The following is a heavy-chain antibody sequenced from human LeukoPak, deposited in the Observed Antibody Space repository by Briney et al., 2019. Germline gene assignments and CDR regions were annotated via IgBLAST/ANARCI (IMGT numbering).Heavy chain of an antibody. Sequence: ASVKVSCKASGYTFTSYYIHWVRQAPGQGLEWMGLINPSGGSTNYAQKFQGRVTMTRDTSTSTVYMELSSLRSEDTAVYYCARDRVTGPIDYWGQGTLVIVSS. CDR2: INPSGGST. CDR1: GYTFTSYY. D-gene: IGHD3-10*01. CDR3: ARDRVTGPIDY. V-gene: IGHV1-46*01. J-gene: IGHJ4*02.